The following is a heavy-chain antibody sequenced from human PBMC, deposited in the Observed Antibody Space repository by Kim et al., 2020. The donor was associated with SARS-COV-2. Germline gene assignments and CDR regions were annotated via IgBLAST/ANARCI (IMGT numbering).Heavy chain of an antibody. D-gene: IGHD6-25*01. J-gene: IGHJ4*02. CDR3: ARETATTKAVDY. CDR1: GYSFTGYH. CDR2: INPHSGRT. V-gene: IGHV1-2*06. Sequence: ASVKVSCKASGYSFTGYHLHWVRQAPGQGLEWMGRINPHSGRTNYAEKFQGRVTMTRDTSISAAYMELTRLRSDDTAVYYCARETATTKAVDYWGQGTLVTVSS.